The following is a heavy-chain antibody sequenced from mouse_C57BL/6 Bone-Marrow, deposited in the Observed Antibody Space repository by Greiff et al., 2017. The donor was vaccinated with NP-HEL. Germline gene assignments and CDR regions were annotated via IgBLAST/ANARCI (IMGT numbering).Heavy chain of an antibody. J-gene: IGHJ3*01. CDR2: ISSGGDYT. Sequence: EVLLVESGEGLVKPGGSLKLSCAASGFTFSSYAMSWVRQTPEKRLEWVAYISSGGDYTYYADTVKGRFTISRDNARNTLYLQMSRLKSEDTAMYYCTKGPYYYGSSYEEFAYWGKGTLVTVSA. V-gene: IGHV5-9-1*02. D-gene: IGHD1-1*01. CDR1: GFTFSSYA. CDR3: TKGPYYYGSSYEEFAY.